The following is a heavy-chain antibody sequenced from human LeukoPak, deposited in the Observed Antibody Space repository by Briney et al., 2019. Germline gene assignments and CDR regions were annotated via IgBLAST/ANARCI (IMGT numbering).Heavy chain of an antibody. CDR3: ARVRSGSHWRGKYYYYHYMDV. D-gene: IGHD1-26*01. CDR1: GFTFSDYY. V-gene: IGHV3-11*04. Sequence: PGGSLRLSCAASGFTFSDYYMSWIRQAPGKGLEWVSYISSSGSTIYYADSVKGRFTISRDNAKNSLYLQMNSLRAEDTAVYYCARVRSGSHWRGKYYYYHYMDVWGKGTTVTVSS. CDR2: ISSSGSTI. J-gene: IGHJ6*03.